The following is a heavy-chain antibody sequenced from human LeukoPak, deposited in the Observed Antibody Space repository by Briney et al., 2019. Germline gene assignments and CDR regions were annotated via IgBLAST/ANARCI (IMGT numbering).Heavy chain of an antibody. CDR3: VRDDGATKPC. V-gene: IGHV3-7*01. Sequence: GGSLRLSCAASGSTLSSYWMSWVRQAPGKGLEWVANIKRDGSEKYYVDSVKGRFSISRDNAKNSLYLQMNSLRVEDTAVYYCVRDDGATKPCWGQGTLVTVSS. J-gene: IGHJ4*02. CDR1: GSTLSSYW. CDR2: IKRDGSEK. D-gene: IGHD1-26*01.